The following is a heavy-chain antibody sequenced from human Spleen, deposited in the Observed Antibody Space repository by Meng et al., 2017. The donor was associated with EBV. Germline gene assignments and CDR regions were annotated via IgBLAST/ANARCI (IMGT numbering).Heavy chain of an antibody. Sequence: QLWRRESGQGRGKPSAALSPTCTVSGGSISSSSFYWGWLRQPPGKGLEWIGTIYYLGNTNYNPSLKSRLTISVDTSKNQFSLRLSPVTAADTAMYYCARDPNPGYCSGGGCFDLGQGTLVTVSS. CDR2: IYYLGNT. V-gene: IGHV4-39*07. CDR3: ARDPNPGYCSGGGCFD. J-gene: IGHJ4*02. CDR1: GGSISSSSFY. D-gene: IGHD2-15*01.